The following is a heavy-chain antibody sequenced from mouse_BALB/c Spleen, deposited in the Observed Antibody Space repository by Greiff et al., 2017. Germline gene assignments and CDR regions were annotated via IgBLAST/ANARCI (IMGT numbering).Heavy chain of an antibody. CDR2: ISDGGSYT. Sequence: EVKLVESGGGLVKPGGSLKLSCAASGFTFSDYYMYWVRQTPEKRLEWVATISDGGSYTYYPDSVKGRFTISRDNAKNNLYLQMSSLKSEDTAMYYCARAEGNYVQGYYFDYWGQGTTLTVSS. D-gene: IGHD2-1*01. CDR1: GFTFSDYY. V-gene: IGHV5-4*02. J-gene: IGHJ2*01. CDR3: ARAEGNYVQGYYFDY.